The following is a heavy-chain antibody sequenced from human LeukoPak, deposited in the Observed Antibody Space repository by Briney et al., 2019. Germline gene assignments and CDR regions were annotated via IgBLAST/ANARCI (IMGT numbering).Heavy chain of an antibody. CDR2: MNPNSGNT. V-gene: IGHV1-8*02. CDR1: GYTFTGYY. CDR3: ARGQDWFDP. J-gene: IGHJ5*02. Sequence: GASVKVSCKASGYTFTGYYMHWVRQAPGQGLEWMGWMNPNSGNTGYAQKFQGRVTMTRNTSIRTAYMELSSLRSEDTAVYYCARGQDWFDPWGQGTLVTVSS.